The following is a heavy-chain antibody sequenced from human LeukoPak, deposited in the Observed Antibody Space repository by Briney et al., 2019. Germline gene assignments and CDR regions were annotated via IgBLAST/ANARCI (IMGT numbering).Heavy chain of an antibody. CDR1: GFTFSVYA. Sequence: PGGSLRLSCAASGFTFSVYAMHWVRQAPGKGLEWVAIIKKDGSEKYYVDSVKGRFTISRDNAKNSLYLQMNSLRAVDTAVYFCAGGAGFLIDYWGQGALVTVSS. V-gene: IGHV3-7*01. CDR3: AGGAGFLIDY. CDR2: IKKDGSEK. J-gene: IGHJ4*02. D-gene: IGHD2/OR15-2a*01.